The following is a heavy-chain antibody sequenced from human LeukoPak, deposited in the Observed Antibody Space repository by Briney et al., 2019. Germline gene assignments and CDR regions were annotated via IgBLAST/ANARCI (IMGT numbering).Heavy chain of an antibody. CDR3: ARDGALAAAGIGY. CDR2: ISAYNGNT. V-gene: IGHV1-18*01. J-gene: IGHJ4*02. CDR1: GYTFTSYG. D-gene: IGHD6-13*01. Sequence: ASVRVSCTASGYTFTSYGMSWVRQAPGQGLEWVGWISAYNGNTHYAQKLQGRVTMTTDTSTSTPYMELRSLRADYTAVYYCARDGALAAAGIGYWGQGTLVTVSS.